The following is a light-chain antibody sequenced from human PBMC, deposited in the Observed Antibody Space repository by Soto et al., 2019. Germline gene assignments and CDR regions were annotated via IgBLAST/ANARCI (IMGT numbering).Light chain of an antibody. Sequence: QSVLTQPPSASGTPGRRVTISCSGSSSNIGSNFIYWYQQLPGTAPKLLIYRNNERPSGVPDRFSGSKSGTSASLAISGLRSEDEADYHCAAWDDSLSGVVFGGGTKLTVL. CDR3: AAWDDSLSGVV. V-gene: IGLV1-47*01. CDR1: SSNIGSNF. CDR2: RNN. J-gene: IGLJ2*01.